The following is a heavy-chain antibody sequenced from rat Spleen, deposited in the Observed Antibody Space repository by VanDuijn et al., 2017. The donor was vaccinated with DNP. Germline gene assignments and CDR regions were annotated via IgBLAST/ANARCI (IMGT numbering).Heavy chain of an antibody. CDR1: GFSFSDSA. CDR2: ISTSGTRT. J-gene: IGHJ4*01. Sequence: EVQLVESGGGVVQPGKSLKLSCAASGFSFSDSAMAWVRQSPKKGLEWVATISTSGTRTYYPDSVKGRFTISRDNAEDSLYLQMNSLKSEDTATYYCARHTLDNSFAMDVWGQGTSITVSS. D-gene: IGHD1-10*01. CDR3: ARHTLDNSFAMDV. V-gene: IGHV5-17*01.